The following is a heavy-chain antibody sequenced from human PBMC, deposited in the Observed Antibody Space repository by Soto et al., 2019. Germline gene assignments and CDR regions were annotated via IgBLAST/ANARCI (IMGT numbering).Heavy chain of an antibody. D-gene: IGHD3-3*01. J-gene: IGHJ4*02. CDR2: IDNSGST. CDR1: GGSISNYF. V-gene: IGHV4-4*07. CDR3: ARGGQDFSSGPFDY. Sequence: PSETLSLTCTVSGGSISNYFCNLIRQPAGKGLEWIGRIDNSGSTNYNPSLKSRITMSADTSRNQSSLKLNYVTAADTAVYYCARGGQDFSSGPFDYWGQGALVTVSS.